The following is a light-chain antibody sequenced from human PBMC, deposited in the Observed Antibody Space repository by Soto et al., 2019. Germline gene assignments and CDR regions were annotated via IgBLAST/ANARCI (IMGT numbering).Light chain of an antibody. CDR3: QQYNSYS. CDR1: QSVSSY. V-gene: IGKV3-11*01. CDR2: DAS. J-gene: IGKJ1*01. Sequence: EIVLTQSPAPLSLSPGERATLSCRASQSVSSYLAWYQQKPGQGPRLLIYDASNRATGVSARFSGSGSGTDFTLTISSLEPEDFATYYCQQYNSYSFSQGTKVDIK.